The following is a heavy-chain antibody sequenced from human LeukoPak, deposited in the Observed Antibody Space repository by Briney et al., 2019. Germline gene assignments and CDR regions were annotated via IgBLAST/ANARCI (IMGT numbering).Heavy chain of an antibody. V-gene: IGHV4-4*07. CDR2: IYTSGST. Sequence: PSETLSLTCTVSGGSISSYYWSWIRQPAGKGLEWIGRIYTSGSTYYSPSLKSRVTISVDTSKNQFSLKLSSMTAADTAVYYCASRNFGVVTDWGQGTLVTVSS. CDR1: GGSISSYY. D-gene: IGHD3-3*01. J-gene: IGHJ4*02. CDR3: ASRNFGVVTD.